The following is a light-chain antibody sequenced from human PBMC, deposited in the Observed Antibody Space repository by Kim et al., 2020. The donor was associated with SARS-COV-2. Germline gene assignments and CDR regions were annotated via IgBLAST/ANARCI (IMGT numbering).Light chain of an antibody. J-gene: IGKJ2*01. Sequence: DIQMTQSPSSLSASVGDRVIITCQASQDISDYLNWYQQKPGKAPKLIIYDASNLGTGVPSRFSGSGSGTNFIFTISSVQPEDIATYYCQHYDNLPPTFGQGTKLEIK. V-gene: IGKV1-33*01. CDR2: DAS. CDR3: QHYDNLPPT. CDR1: QDISDY.